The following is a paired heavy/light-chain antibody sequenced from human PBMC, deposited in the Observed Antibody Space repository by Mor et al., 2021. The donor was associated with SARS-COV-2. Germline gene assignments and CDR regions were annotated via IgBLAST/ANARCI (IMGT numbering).Heavy chain of an antibody. CDR3: ARGEAAVTLSYYGMDV. D-gene: IGHD6-13*01. CDR1: GFSFSIYD. V-gene: IGHV3-13*05. J-gene: IGHJ6*02. CDR2: IGTSDDP. Sequence: EVQLVESGGGLVQPGGSLRLSCAASGFSFSIYDMHWVRQATGEGLEWVSAIGTSDDPYYAGSVKGRFTISRENDKNSLYLQMNSLRAGDTAVYYCARGEAAVTLSYYGMDVWGQGTTVTVSS.
Light chain of an antibody. Sequence: QSVLTQPLSASGTPGQRVTISCSGSSSNIGRNTVNWYQQFPGTAPKLLIYSNNQRPSGVPDRFSGSKSGTAASLAISGLQSEDEADYYCSAWDDSLNAVVFGGGTKLTVL. CDR1: SSNIGRNT. CDR2: SNN. CDR3: SAWDDSLNAVV. V-gene: IGLV1-44*01. J-gene: IGLJ2*01.